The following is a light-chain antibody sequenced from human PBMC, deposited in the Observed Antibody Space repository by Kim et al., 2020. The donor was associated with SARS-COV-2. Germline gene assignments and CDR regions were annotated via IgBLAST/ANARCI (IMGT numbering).Light chain of an antibody. J-gene: IGKJ5*01. CDR2: GAS. CDR1: QSIYSD. Sequence: SPGERSTLSCRASQSIYSDLAWYQQRPGQAPRLLIYGASTTAIGIPARFSGSGSGTEFTLSISSLQSEDFAVYYCQQYYDWPPITFGQGTRLGIK. CDR3: QQYYDWPPIT. V-gene: IGKV3-15*01.